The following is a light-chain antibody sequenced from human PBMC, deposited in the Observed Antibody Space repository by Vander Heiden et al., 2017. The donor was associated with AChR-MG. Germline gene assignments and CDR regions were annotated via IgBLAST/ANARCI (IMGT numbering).Light chain of an antibody. CDR1: ALPKQY. V-gene: IGLV3-25*03. CDR2: KDS. CDR3: QSADSSGTYPWV. J-gene: IGLJ1*01. Sequence: SSELTQPPSVSVSPGQTARITCSGDALPKQYAYWYQQKPGQAPVLVIYKDSEMPSGIPERFSGSSSGTTVTLTISGVQAEDEADYYCQSADSSGTYPWVFGTGTKVTVL.